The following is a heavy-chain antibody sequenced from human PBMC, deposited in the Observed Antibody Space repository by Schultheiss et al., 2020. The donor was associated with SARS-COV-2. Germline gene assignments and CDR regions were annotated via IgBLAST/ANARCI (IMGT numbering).Heavy chain of an antibody. Sequence: SETLSLTCAVYGGSFSGYYWSWIRQPPGKGLEWIGEINHSGSTNYNPSLKSRVTISVDTSKNQFSQKLSSVTAADTAVYYCARASDCSSTSCYHLSHYYYYCYMDVWGKGTTVTVSS. CDR1: GGSFSGYY. J-gene: IGHJ6*03. V-gene: IGHV4-34*01. CDR3: ARASDCSSTSCYHLSHYYYYCYMDV. D-gene: IGHD2-2*01. CDR2: INHSGST.